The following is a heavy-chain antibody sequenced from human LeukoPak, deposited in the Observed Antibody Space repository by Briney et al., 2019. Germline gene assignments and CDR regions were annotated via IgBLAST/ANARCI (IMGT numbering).Heavy chain of an antibody. CDR3: ARGGFYCGRDCYVDY. CDR1: GGSFSPYY. J-gene: IGHJ4*02. V-gene: IGHV4-34*01. Sequence: SETLSLTCAVYGGSFSPYYWSWLRQPPGKGLEWIGEINHSGSTNYNPSLKSRVTISVDTSKNQFSLRLSSVTAADTAVYYCARGGFYCGRDCYVDYWGQGTHVTVSS. CDR2: INHSGST. D-gene: IGHD2-21*02.